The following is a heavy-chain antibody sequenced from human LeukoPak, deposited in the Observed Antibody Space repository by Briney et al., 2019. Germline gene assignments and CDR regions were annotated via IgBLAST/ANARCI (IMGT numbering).Heavy chain of an antibody. CDR1: GGSISSGGYS. CDR2: IYHSGST. D-gene: IGHD3-3*01. CDR3: ARDIRVGYDFWSGYYPYYYGMDV. V-gene: IGHV4-30-2*01. Sequence: SETLSLTCAVSGGSISSGGYSWSWIRQPPGKGLEWIGYIYHSGSTYYNPSLKSRVTISVDRSKNQFSLKLSSVTAADTAVYYCARDIRVGYDFWSGYYPYYYGMDVWGQGTTVTVSS. J-gene: IGHJ6*02.